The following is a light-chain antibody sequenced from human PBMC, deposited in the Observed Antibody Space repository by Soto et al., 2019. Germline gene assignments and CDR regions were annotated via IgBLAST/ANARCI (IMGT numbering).Light chain of an antibody. CDR3: QQYTHWWT. V-gene: IGKV3-15*01. Sequence: EVVMPQSPATLSVSPGDKVSLSCRANQTISNMLAWYQQKPGQAPRLLIYAASTRATGVSARFSGSGSGTEFTVTICSLQSEDFTISYSQQYTHWWTFGHWT. CDR1: QTISNM. J-gene: IGKJ1*01. CDR2: AAS.